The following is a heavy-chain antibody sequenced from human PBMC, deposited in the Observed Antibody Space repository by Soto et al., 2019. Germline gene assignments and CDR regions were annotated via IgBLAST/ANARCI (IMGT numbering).Heavy chain of an antibody. CDR1: GGSIIGTNYY. V-gene: IGHV4-39*01. J-gene: IGHJ4*02. CDR2: IYHSGST. CDR3: ARWNDGTHDY. D-gene: IGHD1-1*01. Sequence: PSETLSLTCNVSGGSIIGTNYYWSWIRQPPGRGLEWIGSIYHSGSTYYSPSLKSRVTISIDTSKSQFSLKLRSVTAPDTALYYCARWNDGTHDYWGQGTPVTVSS.